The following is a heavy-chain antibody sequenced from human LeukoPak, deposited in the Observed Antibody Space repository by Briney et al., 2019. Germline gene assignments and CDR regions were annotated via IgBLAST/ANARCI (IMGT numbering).Heavy chain of an antibody. J-gene: IGHJ4*02. CDR3: ARHSGYSYVFFDY. V-gene: IGHV4-59*01. CDR2: IYYSGST. Sequence: SETLSLTCTVSGGSINSNYWSWIRQPPGKGLEWIGFIYYSGSTNNNPSLKSRVTISVDTSKNQFSLKLSSVTAADTAVYYCARHSGYSYVFFDYWGQGTLVTVSS. CDR1: GGSINSNY. D-gene: IGHD5-18*01.